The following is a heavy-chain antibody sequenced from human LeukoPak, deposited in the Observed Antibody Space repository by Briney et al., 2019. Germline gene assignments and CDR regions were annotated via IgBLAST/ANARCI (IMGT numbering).Heavy chain of an antibody. J-gene: IGHJ6*02. CDR2: ISSSSSYI. D-gene: IGHD3-10*01. V-gene: IGHV3-21*01. CDR3: ARDIRRRGSGSV. Sequence: GGSLRLSCAASGFTFSSYSMNWVRQAPGKGLEWVSSISSSSSYIYYADSVKGRFTISRDNAKNSLYLQMNSLRAEDTAVYYCARDIRRRGSGSVWGQGTTVTVSS. CDR1: GFTFSSYS.